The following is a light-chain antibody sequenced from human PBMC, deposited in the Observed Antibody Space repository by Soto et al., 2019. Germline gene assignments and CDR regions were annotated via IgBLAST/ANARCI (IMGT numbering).Light chain of an antibody. CDR1: QGISSY. J-gene: IGKJ3*01. CDR3: QQLNRYPPRVT. CDR2: AAS. V-gene: IGKV1-9*01. Sequence: DIQLTQSPSFLSASVGDRVTITCRASQGISSYLAWYQQKPGKAPKLLIYAASTLQSGVPSRFSGSGSGTEFTLTISSLQPEDFATYYCQQLNRYPPRVTFGPGTKVDIK.